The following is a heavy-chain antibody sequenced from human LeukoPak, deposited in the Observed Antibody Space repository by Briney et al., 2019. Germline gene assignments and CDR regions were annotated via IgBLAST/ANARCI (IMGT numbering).Heavy chain of an antibody. CDR2: IYYGGST. J-gene: IGHJ4*02. CDR1: NSAISSFY. CDR3: ERLNDFGADLDH. Sequence: SETLSLTCNVSNSAISSFYWNWIRQPPGKGLEWLGYIYYGGSTKYYSSPERRGSMSIEASRDKFSLRLASVTAADTAVYHCERLNDFGADLDHWGQGPLVIVP. V-gene: IGHV4-59*01. D-gene: IGHD4-17*01.